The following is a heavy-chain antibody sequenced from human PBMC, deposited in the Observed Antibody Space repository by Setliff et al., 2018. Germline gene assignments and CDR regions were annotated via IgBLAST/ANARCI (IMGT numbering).Heavy chain of an antibody. J-gene: IGHJ3*02. V-gene: IGHV1-18*01. CDR1: GYTFAKYG. Sequence: ASVKVSCKAFGYTFAKYGTSWVRQAPGQGLEWMGWISGYNGYTVYAQKLQGRVTLTTDTSTGTAYMELRSLRSDDTAVYYCARDRFYNSWSGTSITAPHDAFDIWGQGTTVTVSS. CDR3: ARDRFYNSWSGTSITAPHDAFDI. CDR2: ISGYNGYT. D-gene: IGHD3-3*01.